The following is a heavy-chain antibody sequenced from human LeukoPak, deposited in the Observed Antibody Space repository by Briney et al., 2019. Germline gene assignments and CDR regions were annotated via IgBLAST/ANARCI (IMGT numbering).Heavy chain of an antibody. CDR2: ISYSGST. J-gene: IGHJ4*02. CDR3: ARRGGYSYGYPLDY. D-gene: IGHD5-18*01. Sequence: SETLSLTCTVSGGSISSYYWSWIRQPPGQGLEWIGYISYSGSTNYNPSLKSRVTISVDTSKNQFSLKLSSVTAADTAVYYCARRGGYSYGYPLDYWGQGTLVTVSS. V-gene: IGHV4-59*08. CDR1: GGSISSYY.